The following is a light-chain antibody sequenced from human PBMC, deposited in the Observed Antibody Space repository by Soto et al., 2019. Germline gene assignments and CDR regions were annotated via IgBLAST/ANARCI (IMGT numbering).Light chain of an antibody. CDR2: AAS. Sequence: DVQVIPSPPSLSSSIGDKVTITCRASQSIRSYLNWVQQKPGKAPKLLIYAASSLQSGVPSRFSGSGSGTDFTLTISSLQPEDFATYYCQQSYSTPRTFGQGTKVDI. V-gene: IGKV1-39*01. CDR1: QSIRSY. J-gene: IGKJ1*01. CDR3: QQSYSTPRT.